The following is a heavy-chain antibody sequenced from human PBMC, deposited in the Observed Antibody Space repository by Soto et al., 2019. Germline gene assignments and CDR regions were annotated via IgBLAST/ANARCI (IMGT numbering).Heavy chain of an antibody. D-gene: IGHD1-26*01. Sequence: QVQLVESGGGVVQPGRSLRLSCAASGFTFSSYAMHWVRQAPGKGLEWVAVISYDGSNKYYADSVKGRFTISRDNSKNTLYLQMNSLRAEDTAVYYCATSGAQRDACDIWGQGTIVTVSS. CDR2: ISYDGSNK. CDR3: ATSGAQRDACDI. V-gene: IGHV3-30-3*01. J-gene: IGHJ3*02. CDR1: GFTFSSYA.